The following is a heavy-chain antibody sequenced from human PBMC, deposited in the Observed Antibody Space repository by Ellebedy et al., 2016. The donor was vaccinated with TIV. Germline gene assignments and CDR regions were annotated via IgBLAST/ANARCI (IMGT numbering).Heavy chain of an antibody. CDR1: GFIFSDYA. V-gene: IGHV3-23*01. CDR3: ATRGHSIGWFAD. Sequence: PGGSLRLSCATSGFIFSDYAISWVRQPPGKGLEWVSTISGRGESTFAADSVKGRFTISRDFSKGTVYLQMNSLRVEDTAVYFCATRGHSIGWFADWGQGTLVTVSS. D-gene: IGHD3-22*01. J-gene: IGHJ5*02. CDR2: ISGRGEST.